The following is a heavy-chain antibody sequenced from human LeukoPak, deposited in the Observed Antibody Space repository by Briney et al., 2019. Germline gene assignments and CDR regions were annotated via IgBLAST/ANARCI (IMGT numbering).Heavy chain of an antibody. Sequence: ASVKVSCKASGYTFTSYGISWVRQAPGQGFEWMGWISAYNGNTNYAQKLQGRVTMTTDTSTSTAYMELRSLRSDDTAVYYCARVPCSGGSCYSHPNYWGQGTLVTVSS. CDR2: ISAYNGNT. V-gene: IGHV1-18*01. J-gene: IGHJ4*02. D-gene: IGHD2-15*01. CDR3: ARVPCSGGSCYSHPNY. CDR1: GYTFTSYG.